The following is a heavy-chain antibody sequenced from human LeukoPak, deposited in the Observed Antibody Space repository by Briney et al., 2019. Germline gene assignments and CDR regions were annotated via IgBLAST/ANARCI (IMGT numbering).Heavy chain of an antibody. Sequence: GGSLRVSCAASRFTLSSNYMSWVRQAPGTGLEWVSVIYSGGSTYYADPVQGRFAISRDNTKNTLYLQMNSLSAEDTTAEYYAGEVVTEATYYFDYWGQGTRATVSS. CDR3: AGEVVTEATYYFDY. V-gene: IGHV3-53*01. J-gene: IGHJ4*02. CDR2: IYSGGST. D-gene: IGHD1-20*01. CDR1: RFTLSSNY.